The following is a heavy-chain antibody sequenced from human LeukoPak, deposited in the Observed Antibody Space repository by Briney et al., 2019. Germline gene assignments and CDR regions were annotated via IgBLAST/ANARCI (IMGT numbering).Heavy chain of an antibody. Sequence: GASVKVSCKASGYTFTNYGITWVRQAPGQGLEWMGWISVYSGNTHYAQNFQGRVTMTTDTSTSTAYMELRSLRSDDTAVYYCAKVAGDLVVVLAPIGDEWLDPWGQGTLVTVSS. CDR1: GYTFTNYG. V-gene: IGHV1-18*01. J-gene: IGHJ5*02. D-gene: IGHD2-2*02. CDR3: AKVAGDLVVVLAPIGDEWLDP. CDR2: ISVYSGNT.